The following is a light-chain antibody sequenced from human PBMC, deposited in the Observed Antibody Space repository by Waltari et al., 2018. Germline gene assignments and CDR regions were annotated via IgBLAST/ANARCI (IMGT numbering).Light chain of an antibody. CDR1: QSVSGN. CDR2: GAS. V-gene: IGKV3D-15*01. Sequence: EIVMTQSPATLSVSPGERATLSCRASQSVSGNLAWYQQKPGQAPRLRIYGASTRATGIPARFSGRASGTEFTLTISSLQSEDSAVYYCQQYYDWRRVTFGQGTRLEIK. CDR3: QQYYDWRRVT. J-gene: IGKJ5*01.